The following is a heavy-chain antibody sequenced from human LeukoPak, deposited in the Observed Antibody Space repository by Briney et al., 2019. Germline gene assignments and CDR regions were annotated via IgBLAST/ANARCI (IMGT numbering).Heavy chain of an antibody. CDR3: VRDRELTY. D-gene: IGHD5-24*01. Sequence: SETLSLTCTVSGGSITGYYWSWIRQPPGKGLEWLGYIYNSGSTYYNPSLKSRVTISVDTSKNQFSLRLTSMTAADAAVYYCVRDRELTYWGQGTLVTVSS. J-gene: IGHJ4*02. CDR2: IYNSGST. V-gene: IGHV4-59*01. CDR1: GGSITGYY.